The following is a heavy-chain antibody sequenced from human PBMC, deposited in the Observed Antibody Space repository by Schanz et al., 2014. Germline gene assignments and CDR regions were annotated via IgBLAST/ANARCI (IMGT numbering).Heavy chain of an antibody. Sequence: VQLVESGGGLVQPGGSLRLSCAASGFKFSTSTMHWVRQAPGKGLEYVSAISHDGYSTYYADSVKGRFTISRDNAKNSLYLEMNSLRAEDTAVYYCARGGFGEVSYFDYWGQGTLVTVSS. D-gene: IGHD3-10*01. CDR3: ARGGFGEVSYFDY. V-gene: IGHV3-64*04. CDR1: GFKFSTST. CDR2: ISHDGYST. J-gene: IGHJ4*02.